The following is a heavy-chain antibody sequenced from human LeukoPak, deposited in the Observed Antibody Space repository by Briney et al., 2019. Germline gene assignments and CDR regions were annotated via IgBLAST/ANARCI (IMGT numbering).Heavy chain of an antibody. J-gene: IGHJ6*03. D-gene: IGHD3-10*01. CDR3: AKRDVTGSFYYYYTDV. CDR2: ISGSGGST. V-gene: IGHV3-23*01. Sequence: GGSLRLSCAASGFTFSSYAMSWVRQAPGKGLEWVSAISGSGGSTYYADSVKGRFTISRDNSKNTLYLQMNSLRAEDTAVYYCAKRDVTGSFYYYYTDVWGKGTTVTVSS. CDR1: GFTFSSYA.